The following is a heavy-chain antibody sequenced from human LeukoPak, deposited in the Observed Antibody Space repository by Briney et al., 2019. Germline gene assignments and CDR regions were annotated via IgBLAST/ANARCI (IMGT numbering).Heavy chain of an antibody. CDR3: AKDQPAIAPRPGGFDY. Sequence: GGSLRLSCAASGFTFSSYGMHWVRQAPGKGLEWVTFIRYDGSNKYSTDSVKGRFTISRDTSKNTLYLQLHSLRTEDTSVYYCAKDQPAIAPRPGGFDYWGQGSLVTVSS. CDR2: IRYDGSNK. J-gene: IGHJ4*02. V-gene: IGHV3-30*02. CDR1: GFTFSSYG. D-gene: IGHD6-6*01.